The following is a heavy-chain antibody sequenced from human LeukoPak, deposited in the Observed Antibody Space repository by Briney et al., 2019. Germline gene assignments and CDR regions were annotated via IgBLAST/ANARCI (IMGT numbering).Heavy chain of an antibody. CDR1: GFTFSSYS. Sequence: PGGSLRLSCAASGFTFSSYSMSWVRQAPGKGLEWVSAISGSGGSAYYADSVKGRFTVSRDNSKNTLYLQMNSLRAEDTAVYYCAKPYCSSTSCPGHYWGQGTLVTVSS. V-gene: IGHV3-23*01. CDR2: ISGSGGSA. J-gene: IGHJ4*02. D-gene: IGHD2-2*01. CDR3: AKPYCSSTSCPGHY.